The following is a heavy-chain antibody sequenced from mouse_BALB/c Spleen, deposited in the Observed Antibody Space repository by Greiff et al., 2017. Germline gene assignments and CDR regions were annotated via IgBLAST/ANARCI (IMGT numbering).Heavy chain of an antibody. V-gene: IGHV5-12-1*01. CDR2: LSSGGGST. CDR1: GFAFSSYD. J-gene: IGHJ4*01. D-gene: IGHD2-4*01. Sequence: EVQRVESGGGLVKPGGSLKLSCAASGFAFSSYDMSWVRQTPEKRLEWVAYLSSGGGSTYYPDTVKGRFTISRDNAKNTLYLQMSSLKSEDTAMYYCARLTMTMDYWGQGTSVTVSS. CDR3: ARLTMTMDY.